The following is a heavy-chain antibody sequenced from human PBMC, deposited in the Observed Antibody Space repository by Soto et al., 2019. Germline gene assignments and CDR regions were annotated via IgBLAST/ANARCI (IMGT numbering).Heavy chain of an antibody. Sequence: QVQLVQSGAEVKKPGSSVKVSCKASAGTFSSYAISWVRQAPGQGLEWMGGIIPIFGTANYAQKFQGRVTITADESTSTAYMELSSLRSEDTAVYYCAILPRGYSYVLEDYWGQGTLLTVSS. J-gene: IGHJ4*02. CDR2: IIPIFGTA. D-gene: IGHD5-18*01. CDR1: AGTFSSYA. V-gene: IGHV1-69*12. CDR3: AILPRGYSYVLEDY.